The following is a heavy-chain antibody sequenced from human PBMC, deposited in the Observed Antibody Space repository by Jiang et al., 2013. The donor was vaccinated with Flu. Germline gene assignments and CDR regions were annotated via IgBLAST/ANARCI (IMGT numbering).Heavy chain of an antibody. J-gene: IGHJ6*02. Sequence: TISRDNAKNSLYLQMNSLRAEDTALYYCAKAGGYYGSGMPYGMDVWGQGTTVTVSS. V-gene: IGHV3-9*01. D-gene: IGHD3-10*01. CDR3: AKAGGYYGSGMPYGMDV.